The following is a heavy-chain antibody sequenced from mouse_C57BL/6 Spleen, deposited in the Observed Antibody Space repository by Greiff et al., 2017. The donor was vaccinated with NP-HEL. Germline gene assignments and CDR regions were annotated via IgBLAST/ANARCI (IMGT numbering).Heavy chain of an antibody. D-gene: IGHD3-3*01. Sequence: VQLQQSGPELVKPGASVKIPCKASGYTFTDYNMDWVKQSHGKSLEWIGDINPNNGGTIYNQKFKGKATLTVDKSSSTAYMELRSLTSEDTAVYYCARRRDGVHFYYWGQGTTLTVSS. CDR1: GYTFTDYN. CDR2: INPNNGGT. J-gene: IGHJ2*01. CDR3: ARRRDGVHFYY. V-gene: IGHV1-18*01.